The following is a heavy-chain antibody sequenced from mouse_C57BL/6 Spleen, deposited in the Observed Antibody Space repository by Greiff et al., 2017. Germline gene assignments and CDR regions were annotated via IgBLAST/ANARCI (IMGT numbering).Heavy chain of an antibody. D-gene: IGHD1-1*01. CDR3: TRDGDYGSSYVWYFDV. CDR1: GFTFSSYA. CDR2: ISSGGDYI. V-gene: IGHV5-9-1*02. Sequence: DVMLVESGEGLVKPGGSLKLSCAASGFTFSSYAMSWVRQTPEKRLEWVAYISSGGDYIYYADTVKGRFTISRDNARNTLYLQMSSLKSEDTAMYYCTRDGDYGSSYVWYFDVWGTGTTVTVSS. J-gene: IGHJ1*03.